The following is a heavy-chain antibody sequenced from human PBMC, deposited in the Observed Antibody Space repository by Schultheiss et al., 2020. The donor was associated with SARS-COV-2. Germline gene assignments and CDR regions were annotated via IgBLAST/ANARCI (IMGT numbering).Heavy chain of an antibody. CDR2: IYYSGST. CDR1: GYSISSGYY. Sequence: SETLSLTCTVSGYSISSGYYWGWIRQPPGKGLEWIGYIYYSGSTNYNPSLKSRVTISVDTSKNQFSLKLSSVTAADTAVYYCARVGLAAAGKSNWFDPWGQGTLVTVSS. D-gene: IGHD6-13*01. J-gene: IGHJ5*02. CDR3: ARVGLAAAGKSNWFDP. V-gene: IGHV4-61*05.